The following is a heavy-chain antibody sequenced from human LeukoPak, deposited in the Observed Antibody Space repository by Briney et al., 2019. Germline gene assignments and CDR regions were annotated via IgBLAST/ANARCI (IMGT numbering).Heavy chain of an antibody. CDR3: ARATVASNVPYDY. Sequence: GGSLRLSCAASGFTFSGYYMSWIRQAPGKGLEWVSYISSSGSTIYYADSVKGRFTISRDNAKNSLYLQMNSLRAEDTAVYYCARATVASNVPYDYWGRGTLVTVSS. V-gene: IGHV3-11*01. CDR1: GFTFSGYY. J-gene: IGHJ4*02. D-gene: IGHD6-19*01. CDR2: ISSSGSTI.